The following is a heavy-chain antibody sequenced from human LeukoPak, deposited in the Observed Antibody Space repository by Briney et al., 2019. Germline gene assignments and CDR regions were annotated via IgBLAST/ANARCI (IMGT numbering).Heavy chain of an antibody. CDR3: AKAEDRLLFGAFDI. CDR1: GFTFDDYA. D-gene: IGHD2-2*01. J-gene: IGHJ3*02. V-gene: IGHV3-43D*03. Sequence: GGSLRLSCAASGFTFDDYAMHWVRQAPGKGLEWVSLISWDGGSTYYADSVKGRFTISRDNSNNSLYLQMSSLRAEDTALYYCAKAEDRLLFGAFDIWGQGTMVTVSS. CDR2: ISWDGGST.